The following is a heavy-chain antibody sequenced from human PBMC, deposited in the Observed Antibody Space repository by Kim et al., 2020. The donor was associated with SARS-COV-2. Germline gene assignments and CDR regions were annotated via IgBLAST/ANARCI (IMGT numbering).Heavy chain of an antibody. D-gene: IGHD2-2*01. Sequence: GGSLRLSCAASGFTFSSYSMNWVRQAPGKGLEWVSSISSSSSYIYYADSVKGRFTISRDNAKNSLYLQMNSLRAEDTAVYYCARDPPYCSSTSCYQGDDAFDIWGQGTMVTVSS. V-gene: IGHV3-21*01. CDR1: GFTFSSYS. CDR3: ARDPPYCSSTSCYQGDDAFDI. J-gene: IGHJ3*02. CDR2: ISSSSSYI.